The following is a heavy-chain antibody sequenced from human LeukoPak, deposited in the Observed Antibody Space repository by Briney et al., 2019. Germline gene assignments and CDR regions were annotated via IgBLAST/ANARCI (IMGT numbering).Heavy chain of an antibody. V-gene: IGHV1-46*01. D-gene: IGHD6-19*01. CDR2: INPSGGST. CDR1: GYTFTSYY. Sequence: ASVKVSRKASGYTFTSYYMHWVRQAPGQGLEWMGIINPSGGSTSYAQKLQGRVTMTTDTSTSTAYMELRSLRSDDTAVYYCARREQWLVGDDYWGQGTLVTVSS. CDR3: ARREQWLVGDDY. J-gene: IGHJ4*02.